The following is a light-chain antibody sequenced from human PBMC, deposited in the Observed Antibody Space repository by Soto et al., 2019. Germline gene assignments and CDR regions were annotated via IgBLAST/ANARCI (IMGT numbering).Light chain of an antibody. J-gene: IGKJ1*01. CDR3: QQYVTSSPRT. CDR2: GIS. CDR1: HTISSSY. Sequence: EIVLTQSPGTLSLSPGERATLSCRASHTISSSYLAWYQQKPGQAPRLLMYGISRRATGIPDRFSGSGSGTDFTLTTTSLEPEYFAVYYCQQYVTSSPRTFGQGTKVEIK. V-gene: IGKV3-20*01.